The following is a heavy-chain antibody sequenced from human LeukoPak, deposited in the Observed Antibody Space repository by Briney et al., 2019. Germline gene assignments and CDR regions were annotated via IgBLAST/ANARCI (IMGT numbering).Heavy chain of an antibody. CDR1: GITFSGAW. CDR3: ARVSGPGMNEYYHL. CDR2: INDDGSFR. D-gene: IGHD3-10*01. J-gene: IGHJ1*01. Sequence: PGGSLRLSCAASGITFSGAWMHWVRQAPGKGLVWVSRINDDGSFRRYANSVKGRFTISRDNDKNTLFLQIDSLRAEDTAVYYCARVSGPGMNEYYHLWGQGTLVTVSS. V-gene: IGHV3-74*01.